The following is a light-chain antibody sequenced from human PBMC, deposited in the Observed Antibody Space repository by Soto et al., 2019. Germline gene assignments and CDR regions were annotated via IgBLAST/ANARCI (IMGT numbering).Light chain of an antibody. V-gene: IGKV1-13*02. CDR2: DVS. Sequence: AIQLTQSPSSLSASVGDRVTITRRASQDVRGALAWYQQKPGQAPKILIYDVSRLESGVPSRFSGSSSGTDFTLTISSLQPIDFATYYCQQFNSYPITFGQGTRLEIK. J-gene: IGKJ5*01. CDR1: QDVRGA. CDR3: QQFNSYPIT.